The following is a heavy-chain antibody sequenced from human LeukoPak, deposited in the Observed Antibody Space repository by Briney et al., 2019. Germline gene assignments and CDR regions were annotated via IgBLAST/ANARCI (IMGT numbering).Heavy chain of an antibody. D-gene: IGHD2-2*02. CDR2: ISSSSTI. V-gene: IGHV3-48*01. J-gene: IGHJ3*02. Sequence: GGSLRLSCAASGFTFSSYSMNWVRQAPGKGLEWVSYISSSSTIYYADSVKGRFTISRDNAKNSLYLQMNSLRAEDTAVYYCARGDCSSTSCYTFGVDSAFDIWGQGTMVTVSS. CDR3: ARGDCSSTSCYTFGVDSAFDI. CDR1: GFTFSSYS.